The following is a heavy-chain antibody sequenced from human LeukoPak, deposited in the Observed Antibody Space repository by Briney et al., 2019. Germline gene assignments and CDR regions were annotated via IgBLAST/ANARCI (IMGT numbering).Heavy chain of an antibody. CDR1: GGTFSNYA. D-gene: IGHD2-2*01. CDR2: IIPLFGKA. Sequence: ASVTVSCKASGGTFSNYAISWVRQAPGQGLEWMGGIIPLFGKANYAQKFQGRVTITADESTSTAYMELSSLRSEDTAVYYCATAERLGYCSSTSCGSFDYWGQGTLVTVSS. J-gene: IGHJ4*02. CDR3: ATAERLGYCSSTSCGSFDY. V-gene: IGHV1-69*13.